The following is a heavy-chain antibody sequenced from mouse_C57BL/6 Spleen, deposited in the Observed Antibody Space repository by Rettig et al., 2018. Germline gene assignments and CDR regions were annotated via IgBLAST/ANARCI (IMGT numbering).Heavy chain of an antibody. D-gene: IGHD2-4*01. J-gene: IGHJ4*01. Sequence: YNQKFKGKATLTVDKSSSTAYMELRSLTSEDSAVYYCARGDYDGYYYAMDYWGQGTSVTVSS. V-gene: IGHV1-26*01. CDR3: ARGDYDGYYYAMDY.